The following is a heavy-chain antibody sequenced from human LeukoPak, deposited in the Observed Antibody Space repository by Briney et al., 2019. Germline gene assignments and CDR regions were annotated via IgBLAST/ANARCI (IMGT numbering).Heavy chain of an antibody. CDR2: ISSSSSYI. D-gene: IGHD5-18*01. Sequence: PGGSLRLSCAASGFTVSSNYMSWVRQAPGKGLEWVSSISSSSSYIYYADSVKGRFTISRDNAKNSLYLQMNSLRAGDTAVYYCARWGNTAMVPFDYWGQGTLVTVSS. J-gene: IGHJ4*02. V-gene: IGHV3-21*01. CDR1: GFTVSSNY. CDR3: ARWGNTAMVPFDY.